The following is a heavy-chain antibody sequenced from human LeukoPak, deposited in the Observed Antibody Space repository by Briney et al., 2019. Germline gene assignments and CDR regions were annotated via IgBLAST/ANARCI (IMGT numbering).Heavy chain of an antibody. CDR2: IKSKTDGRPT. J-gene: IGHJ4*02. D-gene: IGHD5-18*01. V-gene: IGHV3-15*01. Sequence: GGSLRLSCAASGYTYSYAWKSWVRQAPGKGLEWVGRIKSKTDGRPTDYAAPAKDRLTISSDDSKNTLYRQMNSLKTEDTAVYYCTSLIGDTAMVTTFRYWGQGSLVTASS. CDR1: GYTYSYAW. CDR3: TSLIGDTAMVTTFRY.